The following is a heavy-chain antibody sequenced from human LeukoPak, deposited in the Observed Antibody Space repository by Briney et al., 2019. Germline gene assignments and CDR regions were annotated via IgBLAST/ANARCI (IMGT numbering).Heavy chain of an antibody. CDR1: GFTFSGYW. D-gene: IGHD4-23*01. Sequence: GGSLRLSCAASGFTFSGYWMHWVRQAPGKGLVWVSRINSDESNTKYADSVKGRFTVSRDNAKNTLYLQMNSLRAEDTAVYYCARVYYGGKRLYYFDYWGQGTLVTVSS. V-gene: IGHV3-74*01. J-gene: IGHJ4*02. CDR3: ARVYYGGKRLYYFDY. CDR2: INSDESNT.